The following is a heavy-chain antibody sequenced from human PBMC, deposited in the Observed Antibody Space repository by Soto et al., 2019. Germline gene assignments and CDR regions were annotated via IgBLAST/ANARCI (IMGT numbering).Heavy chain of an antibody. D-gene: IGHD3-22*01. CDR3: AKDGDYYDSSGYSVEVYDFDY. CDR1: GFTFSSYA. J-gene: IGHJ4*02. CDR2: ISGSGGST. V-gene: IGHV3-23*01. Sequence: GGSLRLSCAASGFTFSSYAMSWVRQAPGKGLEWVSAISGSGGSTYYADSVKGRFTISRDNSKNTLYLQMNSLRAEDTAVYYCAKDGDYYDSSGYSVEVYDFDYWGQGTLVTVSS.